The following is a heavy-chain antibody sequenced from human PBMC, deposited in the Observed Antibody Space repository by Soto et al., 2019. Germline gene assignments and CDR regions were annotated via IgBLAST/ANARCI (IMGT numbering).Heavy chain of an antibody. CDR3: AKNGLDNSPSAIDS. CDR1: GFTFRNNV. J-gene: IGHJ4*02. D-gene: IGHD2-8*01. V-gene: IGHV3-23*01. CDR2: ITGSGRDT. Sequence: GGSLRLSCAASGFTFRNNVLSWVRQAPGKGLDWVSGITGSGRDTYYADSVKGRFTISRDNSKNMVFLQMNSLRAEDTALYYCAKNGLDNSPSAIDSWGPGTLVIVSS.